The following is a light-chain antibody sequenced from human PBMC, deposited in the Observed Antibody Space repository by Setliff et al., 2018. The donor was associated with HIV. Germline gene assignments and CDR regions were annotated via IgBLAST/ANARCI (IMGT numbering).Light chain of an antibody. CDR2: DVT. J-gene: IGLJ3*02. Sequence: ALTQPASVSGSPGQSITISCTGTSSDVGGYNYVSWYQHYPGKAPKLMIYDVTKRPSGVSDRFSGSKSGNTASLTISGLQAEDEADYYCQSYDSGLRGLVFGGGTKVTVL. V-gene: IGLV2-14*03. CDR1: SSDVGGYNY. CDR3: QSYDSGLRGLV.